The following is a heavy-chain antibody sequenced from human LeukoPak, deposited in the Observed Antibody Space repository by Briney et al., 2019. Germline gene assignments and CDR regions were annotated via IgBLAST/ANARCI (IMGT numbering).Heavy chain of an antibody. D-gene: IGHD1-26*01. Sequence: KPSETLSLTCSVSGGSISNLYLSWIRQPAGKGLEIGRIYVSGRVDYNPSLRSRVTISVDTSKNQFSLKLSSVTAADTAVYYCARVPSGSYGGYYYYYMDVWGKGTTVTVSS. CDR3: ARVPSGSYGGYYYYYMDV. J-gene: IGHJ6*03. V-gene: IGHV4-4*07. CDR2: IYVSGRV. CDR1: GGSISNLY.